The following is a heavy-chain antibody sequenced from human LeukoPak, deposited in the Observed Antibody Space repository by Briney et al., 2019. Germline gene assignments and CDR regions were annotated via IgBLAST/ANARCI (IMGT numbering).Heavy chain of an antibody. CDR3: ASWVAAAGRDY. CDR1: GFTFSSYG. V-gene: IGHV3-30*03. D-gene: IGHD6-13*01. J-gene: IGHJ4*02. Sequence: GRSLRLSCAASGFTFSSYGMHWVRQAPGKGLEWVAVISYDGSNKYYADSVRGRFTISRDNSKNTLYLQMNSLRAEDTAVYYCASWVAAAGRDYWGQGTLVTVSS. CDR2: ISYDGSNK.